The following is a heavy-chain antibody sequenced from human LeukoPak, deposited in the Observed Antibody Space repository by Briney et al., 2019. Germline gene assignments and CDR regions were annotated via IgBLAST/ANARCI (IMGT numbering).Heavy chain of an antibody. CDR3: ARPTQYGYGISDY. J-gene: IGHJ4*02. CDR1: GFTFNSYW. D-gene: IGHD5-18*01. CDR2: INSDGSDT. V-gene: IGHV3-74*01. Sequence: GGSLRLSCAASGFTFNSYWFHWVRQAPGKGLVWVSRINSDGSDTIYADSVKGRFTISRDNAKSTVYLQMNSLKAEDTAVYYCARPTQYGYGISDYWGQGTLVTVSS.